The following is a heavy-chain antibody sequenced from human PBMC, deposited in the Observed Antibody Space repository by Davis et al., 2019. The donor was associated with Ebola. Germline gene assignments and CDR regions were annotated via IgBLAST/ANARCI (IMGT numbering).Heavy chain of an antibody. J-gene: IGHJ4*02. D-gene: IGHD4-17*01. CDR3: ARDAVGDNILKLDY. Sequence: ASVKVSCKASGYSFTGYYLHWVRQAPGQGLEWLGWIKPISGGTTYAQKFQGRVTMTSDTSTGTVYMELLRLMSDDTAVYYCARDAVGDNILKLDYWGQGTLVTVSS. CDR1: GYSFTGYY. CDR2: IKPISGGT. V-gene: IGHV1-2*02.